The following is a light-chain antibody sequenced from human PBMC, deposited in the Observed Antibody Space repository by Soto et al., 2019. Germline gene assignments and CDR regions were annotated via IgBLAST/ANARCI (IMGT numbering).Light chain of an antibody. CDR3: QQYNTWPYT. J-gene: IGKJ2*01. V-gene: IGKV3-15*01. CDR2: GAS. CDR1: QSVSSN. Sequence: EIVMTQSPATLSVSPGERATLSCRASQSVSSNLAWYQQKPGQAPRLLINGASTRATGFSARFSGSGSGTEFTLTISSLQSEDFAVYYCQQYNTWPYTFGQGTKLEIK.